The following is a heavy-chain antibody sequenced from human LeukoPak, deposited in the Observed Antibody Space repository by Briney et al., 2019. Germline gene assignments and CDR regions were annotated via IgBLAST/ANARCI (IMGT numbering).Heavy chain of an antibody. CDR1: GFTVSSNY. CDR3: ARSNDAFDI. D-gene: IGHD5/OR15-5a*01. Sequence: GGSLRLSCAASGFTVSSNYMNWVRQAPGKGLEWVSIIYSGGSTFYADSVKGRFTISRDNCKNTLHLQMNSLRAEDTAVYYCARSNDAFDIWGQGTMVTVSS. V-gene: IGHV3-53*01. CDR2: IYSGGST. J-gene: IGHJ3*02.